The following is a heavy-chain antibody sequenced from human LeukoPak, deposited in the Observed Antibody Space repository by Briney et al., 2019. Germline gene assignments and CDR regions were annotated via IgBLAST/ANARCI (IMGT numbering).Heavy chain of an antibody. Sequence: GGSLRLSCAASGFTFSSYWMSWVRQAPGKGLEWVANIKQDGSEKYYVDSVKGRFTISRDNAKNSLYLQMNSLRAEDTAVCYCARDGYRWLVDYWGQGTLDTVSS. J-gene: IGHJ4*02. V-gene: IGHV3-7*03. D-gene: IGHD6-19*01. CDR3: ARDGYRWLVDY. CDR1: GFTFSSYW. CDR2: IKQDGSEK.